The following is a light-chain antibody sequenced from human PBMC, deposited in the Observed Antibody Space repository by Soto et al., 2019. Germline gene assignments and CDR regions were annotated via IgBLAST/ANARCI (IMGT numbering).Light chain of an antibody. CDR2: VAS. CDR1: QSVNQK. Sequence: EIVLTPSPATLSVSPGGRAALSGRASQSVNQKLGWYQQEPGQAPRLLIYVASYRATGIPARFSGSGSGTEYTLTISNLQAEDFAVYYCQQFNNWPHTFGQGTRLENK. CDR3: QQFNNWPHT. V-gene: IGKV3-15*01. J-gene: IGKJ5*01.